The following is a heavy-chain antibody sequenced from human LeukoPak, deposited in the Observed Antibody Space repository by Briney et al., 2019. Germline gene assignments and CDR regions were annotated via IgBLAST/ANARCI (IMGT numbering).Heavy chain of an antibody. Sequence: PGGSLRLSCAASGLTVSSTYMSWVRQTPGKGLEWVSVIYSGGSTYYADSVKGRFTISRDNPKNTLYLQMNSLRAEDTAVYYCARDLLEWYFDYWGQGTLVTVSS. V-gene: IGHV3-66*01. D-gene: IGHD3-3*01. CDR1: GLTVSSTY. J-gene: IGHJ4*02. CDR3: ARDLLEWYFDY. CDR2: IYSGGST.